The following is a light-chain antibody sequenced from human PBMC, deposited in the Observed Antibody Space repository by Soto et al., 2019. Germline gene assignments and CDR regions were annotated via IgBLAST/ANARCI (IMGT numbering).Light chain of an antibody. CDR1: QGISSF. CDR3: QQLNSYPLT. Sequence: IQLTQSPSFLSASVGDRVTITCRASQGISSFLVWYQQKPGRAPKVLIYAASTLQSGVPSRFSGSGSGTEFTLTISSLQPEAFATYYCQQLNSYPLTFGGGTKVEI. V-gene: IGKV1-9*01. CDR2: AAS. J-gene: IGKJ4*01.